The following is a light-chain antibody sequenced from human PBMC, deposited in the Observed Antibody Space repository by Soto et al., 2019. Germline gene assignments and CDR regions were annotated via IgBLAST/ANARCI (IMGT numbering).Light chain of an antibody. Sequence: IQMTQSPSTLSASVGDRVTITCRASQSISSWLAWYQQKPVKAPKLLIYDASSLESGVPSRFSGSGSGTEFTLTISSLQPDDFATYYCQQYNSYSMTFGQGTKVDIK. CDR1: QSISSW. CDR2: DAS. J-gene: IGKJ1*01. CDR3: QQYNSYSMT. V-gene: IGKV1-5*01.